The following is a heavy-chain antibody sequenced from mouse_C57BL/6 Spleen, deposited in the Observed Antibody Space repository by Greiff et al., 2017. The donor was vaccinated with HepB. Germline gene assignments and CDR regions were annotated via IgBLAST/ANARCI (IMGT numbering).Heavy chain of an antibody. V-gene: IGHV1-53*01. D-gene: IGHD3-1*01. CDR3: ARSGVAGYYFDY. J-gene: IGHJ2*01. CDR2: INPSNGGT. Sequence: QVQLQQSGTELVKPGASVKLSCKASGYTFTSYWMHWVKQRPGQGLEWIGNINPSNGGTNYNEKFKSKATLTVDKSSSTAYMQLSSLTSEDSAVYYCARSGVAGYYFDYWGQGTTLTVSS. CDR1: GYTFTSYW.